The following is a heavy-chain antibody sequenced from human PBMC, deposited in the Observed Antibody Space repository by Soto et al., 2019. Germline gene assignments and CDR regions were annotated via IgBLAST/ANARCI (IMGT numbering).Heavy chain of an antibody. Sequence: ASVKVSCTASGYTFTSYDINWVRQATGQGLEWMGWMNPNSGNTGYAQKFQGRVTMTRNTSISTAYMELSSLRSEDTAVYYCARGLGQLLFLHYWGQGTLVTVSS. CDR1: GYTFTSYD. CDR2: MNPNSGNT. CDR3: ARGLGQLLFLHY. D-gene: IGHD2-2*01. V-gene: IGHV1-8*01. J-gene: IGHJ4*02.